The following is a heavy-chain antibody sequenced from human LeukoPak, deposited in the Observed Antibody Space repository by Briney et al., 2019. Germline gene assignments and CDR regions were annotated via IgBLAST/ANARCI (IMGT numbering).Heavy chain of an antibody. CDR1: GGTFSSYA. Sequence: SVKVSCKASGGTFSSYAISWVRQAPGQGLEWMGGIIPIFGTANYAQKFQGRVTITADESTSTAYMELSSLRSEDTAVYYCAREPVSGYSSSSGYWGQGTLVTVSS. CDR2: IIPIFGTA. V-gene: IGHV1-69*01. CDR3: AREPVSGYSSSSGY. D-gene: IGHD6-13*01. J-gene: IGHJ4*02.